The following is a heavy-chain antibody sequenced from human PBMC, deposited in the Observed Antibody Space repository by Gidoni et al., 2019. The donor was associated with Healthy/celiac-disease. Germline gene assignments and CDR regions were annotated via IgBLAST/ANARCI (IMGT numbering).Heavy chain of an antibody. CDR3: TTESYMGFGELLLC. CDR2: IKSKTDGGTT. J-gene: IGHJ4*02. CDR1: GFTFSNAW. D-gene: IGHD3-10*01. V-gene: IGHV3-15*01. Sequence: EVQLVESGGGLVKPGGSLSLSCAASGFTFSNAWMSWVRQAPGKGLEWVGRIKSKTDGGTTDYAAPVKGRFTISRDDSKNTLYLQMNSLKTEDTAVYYCTTESYMGFGELLLCWGQGTLVTVSS.